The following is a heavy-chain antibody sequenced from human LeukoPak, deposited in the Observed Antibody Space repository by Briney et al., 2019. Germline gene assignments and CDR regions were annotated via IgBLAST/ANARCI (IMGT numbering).Heavy chain of an antibody. Sequence: TLSLTCTVSGGSISSSSYYWGWIRQPPGKALEWLARIDWDDDKFYSTSLKTRLTISKDTSKNQVVLTMTNMDPVDTATYYCARIRPSYGDYFDYWGQGTLVTVSS. D-gene: IGHD4-17*01. CDR2: IDWDDDK. J-gene: IGHJ4*02. V-gene: IGHV2-70*16. CDR3: ARIRPSYGDYFDY. CDR1: GGSISSSSYY.